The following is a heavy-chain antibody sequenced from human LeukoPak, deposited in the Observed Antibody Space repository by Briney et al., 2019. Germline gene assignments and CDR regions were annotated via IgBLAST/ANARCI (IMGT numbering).Heavy chain of an antibody. D-gene: IGHD3-22*01. CDR1: GGSISSYY. Sequence: SETLSLTCTVSGGSISSYYWSWIRQPPGKGLEWIGYIYYSGSTNYNPSLKSRVTISVDTSKSQFSLKLSSVTAADTAVYYCARDRGDSSGYLDAFDIWGQGTMVTVSS. CDR2: IYYSGST. J-gene: IGHJ3*02. CDR3: ARDRGDSSGYLDAFDI. V-gene: IGHV4-59*01.